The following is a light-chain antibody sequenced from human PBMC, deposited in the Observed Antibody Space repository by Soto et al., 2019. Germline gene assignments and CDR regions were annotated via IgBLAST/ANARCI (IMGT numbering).Light chain of an antibody. J-gene: IGLJ1*01. Sequence: QSVLTQPPSASGTPGQRVTISCSGSSSNVGGNPVNWYQHVPTTAPKLLIYTNTQRPSGVPDRFSGSKSGTSASLAISGLQSEDEADYYCASWDDSLNGRVFGTGNKVTVL. CDR1: SSNVGGNP. V-gene: IGLV1-44*01. CDR2: TNT. CDR3: ASWDDSLNGRV.